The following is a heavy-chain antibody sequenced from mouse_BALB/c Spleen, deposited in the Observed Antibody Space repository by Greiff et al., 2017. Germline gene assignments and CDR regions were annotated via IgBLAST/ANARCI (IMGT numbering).Heavy chain of an antibody. CDR1: GFAFSSYD. CDR3: ARHAYGSSLWYFDV. CDR2: ISSGGGST. Sequence: EVQAVESGGGLVKPGGSLKLSCAASGFAFSSYDMSWVRQTPEKRLEWVAFISSGGGSTYYPDTVKGRFTISRDNAKNTLYLQMSSLKSEDTAMYYCARHAYGSSLWYFDVWGAGTTVTVSS. D-gene: IGHD1-1*01. V-gene: IGHV5-12-1*01. J-gene: IGHJ1*01.